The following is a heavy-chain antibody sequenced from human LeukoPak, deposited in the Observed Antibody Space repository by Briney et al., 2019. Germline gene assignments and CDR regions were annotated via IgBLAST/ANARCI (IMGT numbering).Heavy chain of an antibody. D-gene: IGHD3-3*01. CDR1: GFTVSSNY. J-gene: IGHJ4*02. CDR2: IYSGGST. V-gene: IGHV3-53*01. CDR3: ARGSPYDFWSGSLYYFDY. Sequence: GGSLRLSCAASGFTVSSNYMSWDRQAPGKGLEWVSVIYSGGSTYYADSVKGRFTISRDNSKNTLYLQMNSLRAEDTAVYYCARGSPYDFWSGSLYYFDYWGQGTLVTVSS.